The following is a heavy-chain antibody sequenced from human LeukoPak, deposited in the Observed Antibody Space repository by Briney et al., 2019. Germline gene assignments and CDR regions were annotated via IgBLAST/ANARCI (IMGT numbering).Heavy chain of an antibody. J-gene: IGHJ5*02. V-gene: IGHV5-51*01. Sequence: GESLKISCKGSGYSFTSYWIGWVRQMPGKGLEWMGIIYPGDSDTRYSPSFQGQVTISADKSISTAYLQWSSLKASDTAMYYCARHFPGYCSSTSCSGFDPWGQGTLVTVSS. CDR1: GYSFTSYW. CDR3: ARHFPGYCSSTSCSGFDP. CDR2: IYPGDSDT. D-gene: IGHD2-2*01.